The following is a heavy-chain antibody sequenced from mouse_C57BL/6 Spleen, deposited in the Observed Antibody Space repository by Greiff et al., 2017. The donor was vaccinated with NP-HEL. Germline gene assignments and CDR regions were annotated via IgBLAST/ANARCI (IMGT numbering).Heavy chain of an antibody. J-gene: IGHJ3*01. V-gene: IGHV1-18*01. Sequence: EVQLQQSGPELVKPGASVKIPCKASGYTFTDYNMDWVKQSHGKSLEWIGDINPNNGGTIYNQKFKGKATLTVDKSSSTAYMELRSLTSEDTAVYYCARVGDLTYWGQGTLVTVSA. CDR3: ARVGDLTY. CDR2: INPNNGGT. CDR1: GYTFTDYN.